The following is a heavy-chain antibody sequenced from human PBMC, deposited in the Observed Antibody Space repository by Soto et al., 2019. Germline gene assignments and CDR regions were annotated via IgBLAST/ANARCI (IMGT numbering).Heavy chain of an antibody. J-gene: IGHJ4*02. D-gene: IGHD3-22*01. CDR3: ARVGGSGYDSPYYYDSSGYPFDY. V-gene: IGHV3-11*05. Sequence: PGGSLRLSCAASGFTFSDYYMSWIRQAPGKGLEWVSYISSSSSYTNYADSVKGRFTISRDNAKNSLYLQMNSLRAEDTAVYYCARVGGSGYDSPYYYDSSGYPFDYWGQGTLVTVSS. CDR2: ISSSSSYT. CDR1: GFTFSDYY.